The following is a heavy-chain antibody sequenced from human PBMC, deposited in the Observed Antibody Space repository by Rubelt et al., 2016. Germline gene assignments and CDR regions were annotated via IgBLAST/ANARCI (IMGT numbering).Heavy chain of an antibody. D-gene: IGHD3-22*01. J-gene: IGHJ4*02. CDR1: GGSFSGYY. Sequence: QVQLQQWGAGLLKPSETLSLTCAVYGGSFSGYYWSWIRQPPGKGLEWIGEINHSGSTNYNPSLKSRVTISVDTSKNQCSLKLSSVTAADTAVYYCARGEEYYYDSSGYFPFDYWGQGTLVTVSS. CDR3: ARGEEYYYDSSGYFPFDY. CDR2: INHSGST. V-gene: IGHV4-34*01.